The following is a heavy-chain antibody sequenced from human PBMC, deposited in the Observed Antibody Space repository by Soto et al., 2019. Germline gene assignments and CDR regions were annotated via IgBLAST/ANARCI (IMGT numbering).Heavy chain of an antibody. J-gene: IGHJ4*02. Sequence: QVQLQQWGAGLLKPAETLSLTSTVNGGSLSGYYWSWIRQPAGKGLEWIGEVKDGGSTNYSPSLRGRISISADTSKNHFSLRLNSVTAADTAVYFCARGQEGIVATHWDQGALVTVSS. D-gene: IGHD5-12*01. V-gene: IGHV4-34*01. CDR1: GGSLSGYY. CDR2: VKDGGST. CDR3: ARGQEGIVATH.